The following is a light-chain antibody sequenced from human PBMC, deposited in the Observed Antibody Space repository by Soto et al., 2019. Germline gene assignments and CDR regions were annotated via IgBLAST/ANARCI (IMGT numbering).Light chain of an antibody. J-gene: IGLJ2*01. CDR1: SGHRSNI. CDR2: LEGSGSH. CDR3: ETCDSYVV. Sequence: QLVLTQSSSASASLGSSVKLTCTLNSGHRSNIIAWHQQQPGKAPRYLMKLEGSGSHNKGSGVPDRFSGSSSGADRYLTISNLQSEDEADYYCETCDSYVVFGGGTKLTV. V-gene: IGLV4-60*03.